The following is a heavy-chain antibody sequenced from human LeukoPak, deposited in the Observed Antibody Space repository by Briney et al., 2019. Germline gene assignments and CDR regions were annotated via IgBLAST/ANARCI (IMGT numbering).Heavy chain of an antibody. V-gene: IGHV3-30-3*01. CDR1: GFTFSSYA. J-gene: IGHJ4*02. CDR3: ASDDYLDY. Sequence: GGSLRLSCAASGFTFSSYAMHWVRQAPGKGLEWVAVISYDGSNIYYADSVKGRFTISRDNSKNTLYLQMNSLRAEDTAVCYCASDDYLDYWGQGTLVTVSS. CDR2: ISYDGSNI.